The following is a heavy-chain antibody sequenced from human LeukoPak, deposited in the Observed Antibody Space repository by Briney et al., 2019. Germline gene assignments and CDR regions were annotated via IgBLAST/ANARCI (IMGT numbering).Heavy chain of an antibody. Sequence: GGSLKLSCAASGFTFSSYAMSWVRQAPGKGLEWVSAISGSGHSTYYADSVKGRFTISRDNSKNTLYLQMNSLRAEDTAVYYCARDFRIVVVPAAMLGRLPDYWGQGTLVTVSS. V-gene: IGHV3-23*01. CDR3: ARDFRIVVVPAAMLGRLPDY. CDR1: GFTFSSYA. D-gene: IGHD2-2*01. CDR2: ISGSGHST. J-gene: IGHJ4*02.